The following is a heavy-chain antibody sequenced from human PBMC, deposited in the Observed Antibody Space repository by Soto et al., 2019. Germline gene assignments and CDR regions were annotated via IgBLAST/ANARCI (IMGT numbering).Heavy chain of an antibody. Sequence: SETLSLTCTASGGSISSCSYFWGWIRQPPGKGLGWIGSIYYSGSTYYNPSLKSRVTISVDTSKNQFSLKLSSVTAADTAVYYCVRIKRAYSGAPGVFDPLGQGTPVTVSS. V-gene: IGHV4-39*01. CDR1: GGSISSCSYF. CDR2: IYYSGST. D-gene: IGHD5-12*01. CDR3: VRIKRAYSGAPGVFDP. J-gene: IGHJ5*02.